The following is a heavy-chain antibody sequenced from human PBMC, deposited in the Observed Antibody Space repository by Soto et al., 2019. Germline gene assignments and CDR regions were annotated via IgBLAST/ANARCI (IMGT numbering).Heavy chain of an antibody. CDR3: ERDDGARSADY. Sequence: EVQLVESGGDLVQPGGSLRLSCIASGFTFSTYWMTWIRHTPGKGLEWVAQINQDGSEKYYVDSVEGRFTISRDNAKNSLYLQMNSLRGADTAVYYCERDDGARSADYWGQGALVTVSS. CDR2: INQDGSEK. V-gene: IGHV3-7*04. J-gene: IGHJ4*02. D-gene: IGHD1-26*01. CDR1: GFTFSTYW.